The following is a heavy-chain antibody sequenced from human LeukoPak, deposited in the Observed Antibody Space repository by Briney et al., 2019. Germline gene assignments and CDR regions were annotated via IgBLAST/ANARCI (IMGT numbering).Heavy chain of an antibody. V-gene: IGHV3-23*01. CDR1: GFTVSSNY. CDR2: ISGSGGST. CDR3: AKGSYDSSGYYPKSLDY. Sequence: GGSPRLSCAASGFTVSSNYMSWVRQAPGKGLEWVSAISGSGGSTYYADSVKGRFTISRDNSKNTLYLQMNSLRAEDTAVYYCAKGSYDSSGYYPKSLDYWGQGTLVTVSS. J-gene: IGHJ4*02. D-gene: IGHD3-22*01.